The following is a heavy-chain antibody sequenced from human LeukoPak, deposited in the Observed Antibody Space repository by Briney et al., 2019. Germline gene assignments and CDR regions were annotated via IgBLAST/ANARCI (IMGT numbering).Heavy chain of an antibody. Sequence: PSETLSLTCAVYGGSFSGYYWSWIRQPPGKGLEWIGEINHSGSTNYNPSLKGRVTISVDTSKNQFSLKLSSVTAADTAVYFCARENYYGSGSYYKRVEFDYWGQGTLVSVSS. V-gene: IGHV4-34*01. J-gene: IGHJ4*02. CDR3: ARENYYGSGSYYKRVEFDY. CDR1: GGSFSGYY. D-gene: IGHD3-10*01. CDR2: INHSGST.